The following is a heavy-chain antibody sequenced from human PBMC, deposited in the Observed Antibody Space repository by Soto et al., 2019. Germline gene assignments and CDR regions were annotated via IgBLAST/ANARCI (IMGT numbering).Heavy chain of an antibody. CDR2: IYYSGST. V-gene: IGHV4-59*01. CDR3: ARVWGGAFDI. J-gene: IGHJ3*02. D-gene: IGHD3-10*01. Sequence: ETLSLTCTVSGGSISSYYWSWIRQPPGKGLEWIGYIYYSGSTNYNPSLKSRVTISVDTSKNQFSLKLSSVTAADTAVYYCARVWGGAFDIWGQGTMVTVSS. CDR1: GGSISSYY.